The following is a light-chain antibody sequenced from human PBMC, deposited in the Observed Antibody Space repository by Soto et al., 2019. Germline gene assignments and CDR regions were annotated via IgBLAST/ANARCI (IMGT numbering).Light chain of an antibody. CDR2: GAS. V-gene: IGKV3-15*01. CDR3: QQYNNWPWT. Sequence: EIEMTQSPATLSLAPWERVTLSCRASESVSTNLAWYQQKAGQAPRLLIYGASTRATGIPARFSGSGSGTEFTLTISSLQSEDFAVYYCQQYNNWPWTFGQGTKVDIK. CDR1: ESVSTN. J-gene: IGKJ1*01.